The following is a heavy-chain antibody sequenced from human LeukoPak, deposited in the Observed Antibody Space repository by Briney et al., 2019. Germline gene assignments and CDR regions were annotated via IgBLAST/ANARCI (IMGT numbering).Heavy chain of an antibody. V-gene: IGHV3-30*18. CDR2: ISYDGSNT. Sequence: PGGSLRLSCAVSGLSFNSYGMHWVRQAPGKGLEWVAVISYDGSNTYYADSVKGRFTISRDNSKTTLYLQMNRLRPEDTAVYYCAKERGSGNYYFALDVWGQGTTVTVSS. CDR1: GLSFNSYG. J-gene: IGHJ6*02. D-gene: IGHD3-10*01. CDR3: AKERGSGNYYFALDV.